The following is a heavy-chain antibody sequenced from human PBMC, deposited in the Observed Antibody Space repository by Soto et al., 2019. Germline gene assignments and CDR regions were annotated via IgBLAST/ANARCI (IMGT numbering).Heavy chain of an antibody. CDR1: GGSIGSGDYY. CDR3: ARRITMIVVGYDAIDI. V-gene: IGHV4-30-4*01. CDR2: IYYSGST. D-gene: IGHD3-22*01. J-gene: IGHJ3*02. Sequence: TLSLTRTVPGGSIGSGDYYRSWIRQPPGKGLEWIGYIYYSGSTYYNPSLKSRVTISVDTSKNQFSLKLSSVTAADTAVYYCARRITMIVVGYDAIDIWGQETMVTISS.